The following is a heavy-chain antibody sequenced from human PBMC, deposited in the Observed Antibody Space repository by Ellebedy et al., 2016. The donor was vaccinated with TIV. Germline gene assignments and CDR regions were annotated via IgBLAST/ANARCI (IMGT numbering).Heavy chain of an antibody. CDR1: EFIFSIYS. J-gene: IGHJ3*02. Sequence: GESLKISXAASEFIFSIYSMTWVRQAPGKGLEWVSSINNYGVITYYADSVRGRFTISRDNSKNTLFLQMNSLRAEGTAVYVCAKGFWREGSESNDALDIWGQGTMVTVSS. D-gene: IGHD1-1*01. CDR3: AKGFWREGSESNDALDI. CDR2: INNYGVIT. V-gene: IGHV3-23*01.